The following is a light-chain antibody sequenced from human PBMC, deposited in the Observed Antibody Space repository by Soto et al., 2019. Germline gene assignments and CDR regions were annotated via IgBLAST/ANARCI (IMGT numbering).Light chain of an antibody. Sequence: AIRMTPSPSSLPASTGDRVTSTCRASQGIISYLAWYQQKPGKAPKLLIYAASSLQSGVPSRFSGSGSGTDFTLTISSLQPEDFATYYCQQLHDYPITFGQGTRLEI. CDR3: QQLHDYPIT. V-gene: IGKV1-8*01. CDR1: QGIISY. CDR2: AAS. J-gene: IGKJ5*01.